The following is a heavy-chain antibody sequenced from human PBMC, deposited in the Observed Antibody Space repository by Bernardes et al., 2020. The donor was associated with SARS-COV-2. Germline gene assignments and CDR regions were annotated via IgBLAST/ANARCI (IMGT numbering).Heavy chain of an antibody. V-gene: IGHV3-74*01. CDR3: ATAQPYYESSGYYGFHY. J-gene: IGHJ4*02. CDR1: GFNFGDYW. Sequence: GGSLRLSRAASGFNFGDYWMHWVRQAPGKGLVWVSRISSDGSGTNYADSVKGRFTISRDNAKSTLYLQLNTLRADDTAVYYCATAQPYYESSGYYGFHYWGQGTLVTVSS. D-gene: IGHD3-22*01. CDR2: ISSDGSGT.